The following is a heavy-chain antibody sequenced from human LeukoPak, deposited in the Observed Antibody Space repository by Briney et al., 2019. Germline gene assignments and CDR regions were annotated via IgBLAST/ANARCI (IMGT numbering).Heavy chain of an antibody. CDR3: AREGGDSSSWYRRWFDP. Sequence: ASVKVSCKASGYTFTGYYMHWVRQAPGQGLEWMGWINPNSGGTNYAQKFQGRVTMTRDTSVSTAYMELSRLRSDDTAVYYCAREGGDSSSWYRRWFDPWGQGTLVTVSS. V-gene: IGHV1-2*02. D-gene: IGHD6-13*01. CDR2: INPNSGGT. CDR1: GYTFTGYY. J-gene: IGHJ5*02.